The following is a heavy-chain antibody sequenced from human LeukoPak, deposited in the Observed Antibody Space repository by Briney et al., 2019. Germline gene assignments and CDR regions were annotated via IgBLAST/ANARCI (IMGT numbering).Heavy chain of an antibody. Sequence: PSETLSLTCTVSGGSISSGSYYWSWIRQPAGKGLEWIGRIYTSGSTNYNPSLKSRVTISVDTSKNQFSLKLSSVTAADTAVYYCARESNWNYVDYWGQGTLVTVSS. D-gene: IGHD1-1*01. CDR2: IYTSGST. V-gene: IGHV4-61*02. J-gene: IGHJ4*02. CDR1: GGSISSGSYY. CDR3: ARESNWNYVDY.